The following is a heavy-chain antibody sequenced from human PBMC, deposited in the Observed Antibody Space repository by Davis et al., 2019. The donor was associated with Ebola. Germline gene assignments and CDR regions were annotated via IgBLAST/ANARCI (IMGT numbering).Heavy chain of an antibody. CDR1: GFPFSSYG. J-gene: IGHJ4*02. CDR3: ARDFYYGGS. D-gene: IGHD4-23*01. V-gene: IGHV3-30*02. Sequence: GGSLRLSCAASGFPFSSYGFHWVRQAPGKGLEWVAFIRPDGSDKYYTDSVKGRFTASRDNSKNSLYLQMNSLRAEDTAVYYCARDFYYGGSWGQGTLVTVSS. CDR2: IRPDGSDK.